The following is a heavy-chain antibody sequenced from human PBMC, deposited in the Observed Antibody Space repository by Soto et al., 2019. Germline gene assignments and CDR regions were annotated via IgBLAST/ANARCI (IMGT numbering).Heavy chain of an antibody. J-gene: IGHJ4*02. CDR3: ARGPICYGSGDKSVYFDY. V-gene: IGHV1-46*01. CDR1: GYTFTSYY. CDR2: INPSGGST. Sequence: QVQLVQSGAEVKKPGASVKVSCKASGYTFTSYYMHWVRQAPGQGLEWMGIINPSGGSTSYAQKFQGRVTMTRDTSTSTVYMELSSLRSEDTAVYYCARGPICYGSGDKSVYFDYWGQGTLVTVSS. D-gene: IGHD3-10*01.